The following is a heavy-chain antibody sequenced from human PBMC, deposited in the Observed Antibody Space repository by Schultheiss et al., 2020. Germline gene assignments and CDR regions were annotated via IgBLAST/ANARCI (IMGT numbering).Heavy chain of an antibody. CDR2: IESDESRT. Sequence: GGSLRLSCAASGFTFSSYSMNWVRQAPGKGLVWVSRIESDESRTSYADVVKGRFTISRDNAKNTLYLQMNSLRAEDTAVYYCAKDRGGGDYYYYYGMDVWGQGTTVTVSS. CDR3: AKDRGGGDYYYYYGMDV. J-gene: IGHJ6*02. CDR1: GFTFSSYS. V-gene: IGHV3-74*01. D-gene: IGHD4-17*01.